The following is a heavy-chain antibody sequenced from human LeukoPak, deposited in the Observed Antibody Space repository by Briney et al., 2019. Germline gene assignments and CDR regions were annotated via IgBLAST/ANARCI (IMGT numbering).Heavy chain of an antibody. D-gene: IGHD3-10*01. J-gene: IGHJ4*02. V-gene: IGHV3-48*03. CDR1: GFTFSSYE. CDR2: ISSSGSTI. Sequence: GGSLRLSCAASGFTFSSYEMNWVRQAPGKGLEWVSYISSSGSTIYYADSVKGRFTISRDNAKNSLYLQMNSLRAEDTAVYYCARDQGRRGLHYWGQGTLVTVSS. CDR3: ARDQGRRGLHY.